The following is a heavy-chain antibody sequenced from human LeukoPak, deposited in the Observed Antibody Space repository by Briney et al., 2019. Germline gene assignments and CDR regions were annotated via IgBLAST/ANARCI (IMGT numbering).Heavy chain of an antibody. CDR2: INPSGGGT. CDR3: ARGDFGSGSYKL. V-gene: IGHV1-46*01. CDR1: GYTLTNYY. J-gene: IGHJ4*02. Sequence: ASVKVSCKASGYTLTNYYIHWVRQAPGQGLEWMGIINPSGGGTSYARKFQGRVIMTTDTSTSSVFMELSSLRSEDTAVYYCARGDFGSGSYKLWGQGTLVSVSS. D-gene: IGHD3-10*01.